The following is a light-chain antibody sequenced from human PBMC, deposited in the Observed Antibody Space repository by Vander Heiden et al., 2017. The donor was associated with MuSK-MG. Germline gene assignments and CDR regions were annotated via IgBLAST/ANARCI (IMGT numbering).Light chain of an antibody. J-gene: IGKJ2*01. V-gene: IGKV3-20*01. CDR2: ATS. Sequence: EIVLTQSPGALSLSPGERATLSCRASQSILSDYLAWYQQRPGQAPRLLIYATSSRATGIPDRFSGSGSETDFTLTIIRLEPEDFAVYFCQQYGGSPRTFGQGTKLEMK. CDR1: QSILSDY. CDR3: QQYGGSPRT.